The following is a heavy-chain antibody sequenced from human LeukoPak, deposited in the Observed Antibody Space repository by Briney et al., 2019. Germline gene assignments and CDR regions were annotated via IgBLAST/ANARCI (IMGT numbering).Heavy chain of an antibody. J-gene: IGHJ4*02. D-gene: IGHD3-10*01. CDR1: GFTLSDYY. V-gene: IGHV3-11*01. CDR2: ISSSGNTI. CDR3: ARLPSPYYGSGSYYEYFHY. Sequence: TGGSLRLSCEASGFTLSDYYMTWIRQAPGKGLEWVSYISSSGNTIYYADSVKGRFTISRDNTRNSLYLRMNSLRAEDTAMYYCARLPSPYYGSGSYYEYFHYWGQGTLVTVSS.